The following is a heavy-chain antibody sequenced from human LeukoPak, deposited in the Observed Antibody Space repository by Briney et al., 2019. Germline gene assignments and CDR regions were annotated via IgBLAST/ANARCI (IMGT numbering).Heavy chain of an antibody. CDR1: CVYHSTLY. V-gene: IGHV4-59*11. CDR2: IYYSGST. J-gene: IGHJ5*02. D-gene: IGHD3-16*01. Sequence: SETLSHTHTLSCVYHSTLYGSYMRQPPGKGLEGIGYIYYSGSTNYNPSLTSRVTISVDTSKNQFSLKLSSVTAADTAVYYCARDLRRLGELFPWGQGTLVTVSS. CDR3: ARDLRRLGELFP.